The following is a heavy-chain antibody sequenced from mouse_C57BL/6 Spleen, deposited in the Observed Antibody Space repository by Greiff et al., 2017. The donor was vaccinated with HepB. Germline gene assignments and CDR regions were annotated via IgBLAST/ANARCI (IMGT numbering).Heavy chain of an antibody. D-gene: IGHD1-1*01. CDR1: GYTFTSYW. Sequence: QVQLQQSGAELVKPGASVKLSCKASGYTFTSYWMHWVKQRPGQGLEWIGMIHPNSGSTNYNEKFKSKATLTVDKSSSTAYMQLSSLTSEDSAVYYCARSPFITTDFDYWGQGTTLTVSS. CDR3: ARSPFITTDFDY. J-gene: IGHJ2*01. V-gene: IGHV1-64*01. CDR2: IHPNSGST.